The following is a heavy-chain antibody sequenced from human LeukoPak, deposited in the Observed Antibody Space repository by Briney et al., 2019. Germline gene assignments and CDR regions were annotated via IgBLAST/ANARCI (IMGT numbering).Heavy chain of an antibody. CDR3: ARVAATVSSYYYGSGSYYKFDY. CDR1: GGTFSSYA. D-gene: IGHD3-10*01. Sequence: SVKVSCKASGGTFSSYAISWVRQAPGPGLEWMGGIIPIFGTANYAQKFQGRVTITADESTSTAYMELSSLRSEDTAVYYCARVAATVSSYYYGSGSYYKFDYWGQGTLVTVSS. CDR2: IIPIFGTA. V-gene: IGHV1-69*13. J-gene: IGHJ4*02.